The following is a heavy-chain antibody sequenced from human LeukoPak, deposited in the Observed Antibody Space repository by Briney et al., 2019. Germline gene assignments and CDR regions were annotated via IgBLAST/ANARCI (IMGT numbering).Heavy chain of an antibody. CDR1: GGSISSYY. J-gene: IGHJ4*02. V-gene: IGHV4-4*09. D-gene: IGHD3-22*01. CDR3: ARLSYYDSSIDY. Sequence: SETLSLTCTVSGGSISSYYWSWIRQPPGKGLEWIGYIYTSGSTNYNPSLKSRVTISVDTSKNQLSLKLSSVTAADTAVYYCARLSYYDSSIDYWGQGTLVTVSS. CDR2: IYTSGST.